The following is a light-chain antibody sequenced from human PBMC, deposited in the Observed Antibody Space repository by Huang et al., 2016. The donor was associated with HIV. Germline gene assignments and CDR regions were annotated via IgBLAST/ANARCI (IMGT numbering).Light chain of an antibody. V-gene: IGKV3-20*01. Sequence: EIVLTQSPGTLSLSPGERATLPCRASQCVSSSYLAWYQQKPGQAPRLLFYGASSRATGIPDRFSGSGSGTDFTLTISRLEPKDFAVYYCQQHDSSPWTFGQGTKVEIK. CDR3: QQHDSSPWT. CDR2: GAS. J-gene: IGKJ1*01. CDR1: QCVSSSY.